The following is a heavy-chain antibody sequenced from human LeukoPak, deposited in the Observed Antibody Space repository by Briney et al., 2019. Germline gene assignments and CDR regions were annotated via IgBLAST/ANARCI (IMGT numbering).Heavy chain of an antibody. CDR3: VTTPQYYYDSSENYCMDV. D-gene: IGHD3-22*01. CDR2: IYYSGST. J-gene: IGHJ6*03. V-gene: IGHV4-39*07. CDR1: GGSMSSSSYY. Sequence: SETLSLTCTVSGGSMSSSSYYWGWIRQPPGKGLEWIGTIYYSGSTYQNPSLKSRVTISVDTSKNQFSLKLSSVTAADTAVYYCVTTPQYYYDSSENYCMDVWGKGTTVTVSS.